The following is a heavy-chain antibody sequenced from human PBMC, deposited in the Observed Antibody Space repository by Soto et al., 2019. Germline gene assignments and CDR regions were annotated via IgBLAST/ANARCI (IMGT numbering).Heavy chain of an antibody. CDR1: GGTFSSYA. CDR2: ITPIFGTA. D-gene: IGHD2-15*01. V-gene: IGHV1-69*01. CDR3: AREKEGGNWFDP. J-gene: IGHJ5*02. Sequence: QVQLVQSGAEVKKPGSSVKVSCKASGGTFSSYAISWVRQAPGQGLEWMGGITPIFGTANYAQKFQGRVTMTADESTITAYMELSSLRSEDTAVYYCAREKEGGNWFDPWGQGTLVTVSS.